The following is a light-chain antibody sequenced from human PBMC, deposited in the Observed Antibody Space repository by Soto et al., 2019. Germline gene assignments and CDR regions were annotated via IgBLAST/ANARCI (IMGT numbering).Light chain of an antibody. V-gene: IGKV1-39*01. CDR3: QQSYNSPPIT. CDR1: QNIFSS. CDR2: AAS. Sequence: DIQMTQSPSSLSASVGDRVTITCRSGQNIFSSLNWYQQKPGKAPKLLIYAASSLQSGVPPRFSGSGSGTDFTLTITSLQPEDFATYYCQQSYNSPPITFGQGTRLDIK. J-gene: IGKJ5*01.